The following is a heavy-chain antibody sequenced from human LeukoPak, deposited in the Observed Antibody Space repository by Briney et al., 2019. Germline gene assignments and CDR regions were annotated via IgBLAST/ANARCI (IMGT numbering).Heavy chain of an antibody. CDR1: GGSISSYY. V-gene: IGHV4-4*07. CDR3: ASSPPSYYDFWSGYSGGAFDI. D-gene: IGHD3-3*01. J-gene: IGHJ3*02. CDR2: IYTSGST. Sequence: PSETLSLTCTVSGGSISSYYWSWIRQPAGKGLEWIGRIYTSGSTNYNPSLKSRVIMSVDTSKNQFSLKLSSVTAADTAVYYCASSPPSYYDFWSGYSGGAFDIWGQRTMVTVSS.